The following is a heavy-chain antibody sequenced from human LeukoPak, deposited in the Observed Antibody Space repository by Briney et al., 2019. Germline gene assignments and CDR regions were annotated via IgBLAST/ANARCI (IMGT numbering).Heavy chain of an antibody. J-gene: IGHJ4*02. CDR2: ISSSSNYI. Sequence: PGGSLRLSCAASEFTFSSYVMAWVRQAPGKGLEWVSCISSSSNYIYYADSVKGRSTVSRDNAKNSLYLQMNSLRAEDTAVYYCARDRIVGATIDYWGQGTLVTVSS. D-gene: IGHD1-26*01. CDR1: EFTFSSYV. V-gene: IGHV3-21*01. CDR3: ARDRIVGATIDY.